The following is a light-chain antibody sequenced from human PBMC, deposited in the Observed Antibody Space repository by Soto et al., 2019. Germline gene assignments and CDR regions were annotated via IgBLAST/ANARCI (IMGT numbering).Light chain of an antibody. CDR2: AAS. Sequence: DIQMTQSPSSLSASVGDRVTITCRASQSISSSLNWYQQKPGKAPQVLIYAASSLQSGVPSRFSGSGSGTDFSLTISSLQPEDSATYYCQQSYSTPHFGQGTRLEIK. CDR3: QQSYSTPH. V-gene: IGKV1-39*01. CDR1: QSISSS. J-gene: IGKJ5*01.